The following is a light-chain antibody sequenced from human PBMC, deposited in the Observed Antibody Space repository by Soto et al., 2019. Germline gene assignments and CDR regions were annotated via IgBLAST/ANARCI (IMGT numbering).Light chain of an antibody. Sequence: QSALTQPTSASGSPGQSVTISCTGTSSDVGGYNYVSWYQQYPGRAPKLMIYEVTKRPSGVPDRFSGSKSGNTASLTVSGLQAEDEADYYCSSYAASNSFYVVFGGGTKLAV. CDR1: SSDVGGYNY. CDR3: SSYAASNSFYVV. J-gene: IGLJ3*02. V-gene: IGLV2-8*01. CDR2: EVT.